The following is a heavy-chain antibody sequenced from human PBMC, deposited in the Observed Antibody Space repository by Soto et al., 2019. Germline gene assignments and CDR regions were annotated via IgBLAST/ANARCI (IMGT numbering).Heavy chain of an antibody. J-gene: IGHJ6*02. CDR1: GFTFSSYG. Sequence: GGSLILSCAASGFTFSSYGMHWVRQAPGKGLERVAVISYDGSNKYYADSVKGRFTISRDNSKNTLYLQMNSLRAEDTAVYYCATRRDASYYYYGMDVWGQGTTVTVSS. D-gene: IGHD2-2*01. CDR2: ISYDGSNK. CDR3: ATRRDASYYYYGMDV. V-gene: IGHV3-30*03.